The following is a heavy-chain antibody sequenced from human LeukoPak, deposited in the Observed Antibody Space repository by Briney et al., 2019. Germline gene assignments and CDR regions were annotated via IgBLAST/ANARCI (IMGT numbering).Heavy chain of an antibody. CDR1: GFTFSSYS. CDR2: TRYSSTYI. D-gene: IGHD1-26*01. V-gene: IGHV3-21*01. CDR3: ASWGASHPYFHY. J-gene: IGHJ4*02. Sequence: GGSLRLSCAASGFTFSSYSMNWVRQAPGKGLEWVASTRYSSTYIYYADSVKGRFTISRDNSKNTLYLQMNSLRAEDTAVYYCASWGASHPYFHYWGQGTLVTVSS.